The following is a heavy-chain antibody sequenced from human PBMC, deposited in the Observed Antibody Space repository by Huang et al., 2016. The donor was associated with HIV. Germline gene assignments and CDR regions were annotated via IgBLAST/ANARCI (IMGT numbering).Heavy chain of an antibody. CDR2: SSRSGTTI. CDR1: GLVFSAHY. D-gene: IGHD6-19*01. V-gene: IGHV3-11*01. Sequence: QVQLVESGGGLVKPGGSLRLSWAASGLVFSAHYMNWIRQAPGKGLEWMSYSSRSGTTIRYADSVKGRFTISRDNAKKSLFLEMNSLRVEDTAVYYCARRMAGWDDVFDMWGQGTMVTVSS. CDR3: ARRMAGWDDVFDM. J-gene: IGHJ3*02.